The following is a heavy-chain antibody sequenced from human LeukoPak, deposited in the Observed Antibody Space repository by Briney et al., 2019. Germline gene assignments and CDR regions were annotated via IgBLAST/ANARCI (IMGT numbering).Heavy chain of an antibody. Sequence: PGGSLRLSCAASGFTFSSYSMNWVRQAPGKGLEWVSSISSSSSYIYYADSVKGRFTIFRDNAKNSLYLQMNSLRAEDTAVYYCARVVTTYAFDIWGQGTMVTVSS. CDR3: ARVVTTYAFDI. CDR2: ISSSSSYI. D-gene: IGHD4-17*01. J-gene: IGHJ3*02. V-gene: IGHV3-21*01. CDR1: GFTFSSYS.